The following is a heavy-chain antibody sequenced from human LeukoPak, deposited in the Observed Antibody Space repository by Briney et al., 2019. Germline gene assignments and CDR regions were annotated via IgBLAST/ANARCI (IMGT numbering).Heavy chain of an antibody. D-gene: IGHD3-10*01. CDR2: INPSGGST. J-gene: IGHJ4*02. V-gene: IGHV1-46*01. CDR3: ARASGLLWFGELLPDY. Sequence: LRASVKVSCKASGYTFTSYYMHWVRQAPGQGLEWMGIINPSGGSTSYAQKFQGRVTITRDTSASTAYMELSSLRSEDTAVYYCARASGLLWFGELLPDYWGQGTLVTVSS. CDR1: GYTFTSYY.